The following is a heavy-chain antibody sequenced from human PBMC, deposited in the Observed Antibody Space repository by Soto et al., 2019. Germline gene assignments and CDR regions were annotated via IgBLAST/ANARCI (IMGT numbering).Heavy chain of an antibody. Sequence: ASVKVSCKASGYTFTSYYMHWVRQAPGQGLEWMGWISAYNGNTNYAQKLQGRVTMTTDTSTSTAYMELRSLRSDDTAVYYCARDWAAARPFDYWGQGTLVTVSS. V-gene: IGHV1-18*04. CDR3: ARDWAAARPFDY. CDR1: GYTFTSYY. J-gene: IGHJ4*02. CDR2: ISAYNGNT. D-gene: IGHD6-13*01.